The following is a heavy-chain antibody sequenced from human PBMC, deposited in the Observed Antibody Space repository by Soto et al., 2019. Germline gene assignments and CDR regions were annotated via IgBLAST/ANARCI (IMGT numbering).Heavy chain of an antibody. V-gene: IGHV4-61*01. D-gene: IGHD2-2*01. CDR3: ARAGQPRYCSSTSCNFCGSAACGMDV. J-gene: IGHJ6*02. CDR2: IYYSGST. CDR1: GGSVRSGSYY. Sequence: SETVSLTCTVSGGSVRSGSYYWSWIRQPPGKGLEWIGYIYYSGSTNYNPSLKSRVTISVDTSKNQFSLKLSSVTAAGMAVYYWARAGQPRYCSSTSCNFCGSAACGMDVWGQGTTVTVSS.